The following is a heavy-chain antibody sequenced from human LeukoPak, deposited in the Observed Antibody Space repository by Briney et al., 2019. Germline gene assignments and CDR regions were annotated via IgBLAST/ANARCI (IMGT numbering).Heavy chain of an antibody. D-gene: IGHD2-15*01. CDR3: ARYCSGGSCYSLSLDY. CDR1: GGTFSSYA. CDR2: IIPILGIA. V-gene: IGHV1-69*04. J-gene: IGHJ4*02. Sequence: SVKVSCKASGGTFSSYAISWVRQAPGQGLEWMGRIIPILGIANYAQKFQGRVTITADKSTSTAYMELSSLRSEDTAVYYCARYCSGGSCYSLSLDYWGQGTLVTVSS.